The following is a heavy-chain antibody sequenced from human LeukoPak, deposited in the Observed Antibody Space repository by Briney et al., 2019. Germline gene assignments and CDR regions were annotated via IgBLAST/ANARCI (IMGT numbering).Heavy chain of an antibody. V-gene: IGHV3-23*01. CDR3: AKDHSNYPYYFDY. CDR1: GFLFDNYA. Sequence: GGSLRLSCAASGFLFDNYAINWVRQAPGKGLEWVSSISGGGGGKYYADSVKGRFIVSRDNFNNTVYLHMGSLRAEDTAMYFCAKDHSNYPYYFDYWGPGDLVTVSS. D-gene: IGHD4-11*01. CDR2: ISGGGGGK. J-gene: IGHJ4*02.